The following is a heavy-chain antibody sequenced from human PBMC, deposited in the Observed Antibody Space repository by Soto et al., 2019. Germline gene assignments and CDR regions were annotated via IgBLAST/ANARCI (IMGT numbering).Heavy chain of an antibody. V-gene: IGHV3-33*01. Sequence: GGSLRLSCAASGFTFSSYGMHWVRQAPGKGLEWVAVIWYDGSNKYYADSVKGRFTISRDNSKNTLYLQMNSLRAEDTAVYYCARGPPLSGSYKDYWGQGTLVTVSS. D-gene: IGHD1-26*01. CDR1: GFTFSSYG. CDR2: IWYDGSNK. CDR3: ARGPPLSGSYKDY. J-gene: IGHJ4*02.